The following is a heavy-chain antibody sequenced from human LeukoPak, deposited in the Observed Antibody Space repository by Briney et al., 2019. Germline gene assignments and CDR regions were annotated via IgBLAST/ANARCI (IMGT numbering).Heavy chain of an antibody. CDR1: GFTFTDYW. J-gene: IGHJ4*02. V-gene: IGHV3-7*01. CDR2: INRAGIES. CDR3: ARVGTSELRGVFDN. D-gene: IGHD1-7*01. Sequence: GGSLRLSCAASGFTFTDYWMTWVRQVPGKGLEWVANINRAGIESYYVDSVKGRFTISRDNAENSLYLQMDSLRVEDTAVYYCARVGTSELRGVFDNWGQGTLVTVSS.